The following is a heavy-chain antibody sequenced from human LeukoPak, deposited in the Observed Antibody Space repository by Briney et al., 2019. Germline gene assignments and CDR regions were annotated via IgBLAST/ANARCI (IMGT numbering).Heavy chain of an antibody. CDR3: ARVGIVVVPAAISFDYYYGMDV. J-gene: IGHJ6*02. Sequence: GSLRLSCAASGFTFSSYSMNWVRQAPGKGLEWVSSISSSSSYIYYADSVKGRFTISRDNAKNSLYLQMNSLRAEDTAVYYRARVGIVVVPAAISFDYYYGMDVWGQGTTVTVSS. V-gene: IGHV3-21*01. CDR2: ISSSSSYI. CDR1: GFTFSSYS. D-gene: IGHD2-2*01.